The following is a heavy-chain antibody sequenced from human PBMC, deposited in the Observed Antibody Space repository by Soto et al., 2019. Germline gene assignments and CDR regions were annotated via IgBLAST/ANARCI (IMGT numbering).Heavy chain of an antibody. CDR3: ARGGRQQLLVRQYFQH. CDR2: INHSGST. Sequence: PSETLSLTCAVYGGSFSNYYWSWIRQPPGKGLEWIGEINHSGSTNYNPSLKSRVTISVDTSKNQFSLNLSSVTAADTAVYYCARGGRQQLLVRQYFQHWGQGTLVTSPQ. CDR1: GGSFSNYY. V-gene: IGHV4-34*01. J-gene: IGHJ1*01. D-gene: IGHD6-13*01.